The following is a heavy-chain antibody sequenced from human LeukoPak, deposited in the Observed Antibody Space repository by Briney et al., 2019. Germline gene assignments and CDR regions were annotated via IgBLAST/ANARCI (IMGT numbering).Heavy chain of an antibody. D-gene: IGHD6-19*01. V-gene: IGHV3-30*02. Sequence: GGSLRLSCAASGFTFSDYGMVWVRQAPDKGLEWMAFIRFDGSIKYYADSVKDRFTISRDNSKNTLYLQMNSLRAEDTAVYYCAKERYSSGWYGYYYYYMDVWGKGTTVTVSS. CDR3: AKERYSSGWYGYYYYYMDV. CDR1: GFTFSDYG. CDR2: IRFDGSIK. J-gene: IGHJ6*03.